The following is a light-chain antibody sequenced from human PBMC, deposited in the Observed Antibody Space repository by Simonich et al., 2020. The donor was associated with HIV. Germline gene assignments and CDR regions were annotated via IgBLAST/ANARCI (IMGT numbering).Light chain of an antibody. CDR2: YAS. Sequence: VMTQSPGFLSVTPGSKVTITCQASVGIGNYLNWDQQKPDHAPNLLIKYASQSISGVPSRFSGSGSRTDFTFTISSLQYEDFAVYYCQQYNRWTPWTFGQGTKVEIK. CDR1: VGIGNY. V-gene: IGKV6D-21*02. J-gene: IGKJ1*01. CDR3: QQYNRWTPWT.